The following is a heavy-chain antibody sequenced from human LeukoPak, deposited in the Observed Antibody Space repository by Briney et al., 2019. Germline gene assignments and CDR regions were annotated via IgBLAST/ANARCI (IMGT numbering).Heavy chain of an antibody. J-gene: IGHJ4*02. Sequence: GGTLRLSCAASGFAFSSYGMSWVRQAPGKGLEWVSAISGSGGTTYYADSVKGRFTISRDNSMNTLYLQMNSLRAEDTAVYSCAKDRLGALLYFDSWGQGTLVTVSS. V-gene: IGHV3-23*01. CDR2: ISGSGGTT. CDR1: GFAFSSYG. D-gene: IGHD1-26*01. CDR3: AKDRLGALLYFDS.